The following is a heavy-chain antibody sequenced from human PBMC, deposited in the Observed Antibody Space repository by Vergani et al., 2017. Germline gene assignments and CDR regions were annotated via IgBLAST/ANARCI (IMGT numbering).Heavy chain of an antibody. V-gene: IGHV3-23*04. CDR1: GFTFSSYA. D-gene: IGHD3-10*01. CDR3: AKQSVTYYYGSGSYYKSVYFDY. J-gene: IGHJ4*02. CDR2: ISGSGGST. Sequence: EVQLVESGGVVVQPGGSLRLSCAASGFTFSSYAMSWVRQAPGKGLEWVSAISGSGGSTYYADSVKGRFTISRDNSKNTLYLQMNSLRAEDTAVYYCAKQSVTYYYGSGSYYKSVYFDYWGQGTLVTVSS.